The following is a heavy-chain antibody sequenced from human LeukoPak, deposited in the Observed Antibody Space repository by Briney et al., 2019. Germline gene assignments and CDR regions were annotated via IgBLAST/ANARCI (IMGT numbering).Heavy chain of an antibody. CDR3: AREKSIAARMDYYYYMDV. V-gene: IGHV4-4*07. CDR1: GGSISSYY. Sequence: SETLSLTRTVSGGSISSYYWSWIRQPAGKGLEWIGRIYTSGSTNYNPSLKSRVTMSVDTSKNQFSLKLSSVTAADTAVYYCAREKSIAARMDYYYYMDVWGKGTTVTVSS. J-gene: IGHJ6*03. D-gene: IGHD6-6*01. CDR2: IYTSGST.